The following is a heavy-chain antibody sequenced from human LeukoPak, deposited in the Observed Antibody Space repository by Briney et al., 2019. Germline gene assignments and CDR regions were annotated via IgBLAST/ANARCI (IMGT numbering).Heavy chain of an antibody. CDR2: ISYDGSNK. CDR3: ARDGSGASYYYYGMDV. Sequence: HPGRSLRLSCAASGFTFSSYAMHWVRQAPGKGLEGVAVISYDGSNKYYADSVKGRFTISRDNSKNTLYLQMNSLRAEDTAVYYCARDGSGASYYYYGMDVWGQGTTVTVSS. V-gene: IGHV3-30*04. J-gene: IGHJ6*02. D-gene: IGHD1-14*01. CDR1: GFTFSSYA.